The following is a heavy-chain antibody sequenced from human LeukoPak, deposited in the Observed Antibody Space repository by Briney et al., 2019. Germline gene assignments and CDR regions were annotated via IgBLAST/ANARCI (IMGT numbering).Heavy chain of an antibody. J-gene: IGHJ6*02. Sequence: GGSLRLPCAASGFTFDDYAMPWVRQAPGKGLEWVSGISWNSGSIGYADSVKGRFTISRDNAKNSLYLQMNSLRAEDTALYYCAKGLYYYGSGSYSPHYYYYGMDVWGQGTTVTVSS. CDR2: ISWNSGSI. CDR3: AKGLYYYGSGSYSPHYYYYGMDV. V-gene: IGHV3-9*01. D-gene: IGHD3-10*01. CDR1: GFTFDDYA.